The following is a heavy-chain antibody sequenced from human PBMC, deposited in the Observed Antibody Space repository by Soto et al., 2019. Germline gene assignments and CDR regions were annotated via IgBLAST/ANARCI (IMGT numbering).Heavy chain of an antibody. Sequence: KESGPVLVKPTETLTLTCTVSGFSLSSARLGVSWIRQPPGKAMEWLAHIFSTDEKSYSTSLKRRLTISKDNSKSQVVLIMTNMDPVDTATYYCARGGTRGSVADTFDIWGQGTTVTVSS. J-gene: IGHJ3*02. D-gene: IGHD1-26*01. CDR3: ARGGTRGSVADTFDI. V-gene: IGHV2-26*01. CDR2: IFSTDEK. CDR1: GFSLSSARLG.